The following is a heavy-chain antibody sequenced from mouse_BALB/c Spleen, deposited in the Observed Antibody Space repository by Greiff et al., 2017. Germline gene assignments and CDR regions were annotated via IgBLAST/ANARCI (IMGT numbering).Heavy chain of an antibody. V-gene: IGHV1-69*01. CDR3: ARSMITNYYAMDY. D-gene: IGHD2-4*01. Sequence: QVQLQQPGAELVMPGASVKMSCKASGYTFTDYWMHWVKQRPGQGLEWIGAIDTSDSYTSYNQKFKGKATLTVDESSSTAYMQLSSLTSEDSAVYYCARSMITNYYAMDYWGQGTSVTVSS. CDR1: GYTFTDYW. J-gene: IGHJ4*01. CDR2: IDTSDSYT.